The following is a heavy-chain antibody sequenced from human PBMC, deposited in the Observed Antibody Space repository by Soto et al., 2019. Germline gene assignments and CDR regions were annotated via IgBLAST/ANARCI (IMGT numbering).Heavy chain of an antibody. V-gene: IGHV1-3*01. Sequence: GASVKVSCKASGYTFTSYAMHWVRQAPGQRLEWMGWINAGNGNTKYSQKFQGRVTITRDTSASTAYMELSSLRSEDTAVYYCARDSSGWYNGYFDYWGQGTLVTVSS. CDR3: ARDSSGWYNGYFDY. CDR1: GYTFTSYA. CDR2: INAGNGNT. D-gene: IGHD6-19*01. J-gene: IGHJ4*02.